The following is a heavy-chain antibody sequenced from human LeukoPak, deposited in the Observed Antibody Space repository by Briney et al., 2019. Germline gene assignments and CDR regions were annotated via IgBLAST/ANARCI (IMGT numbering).Heavy chain of an antibody. CDR2: IKEDGSEK. CDR3: ARPYLDFWSVGY. J-gene: IGHJ4*02. V-gene: IGHV3-7*01. Sequence: GGSLRLSWAASGFTFSSYWMSWVRQAPGKGLEWVANIKEDGSEKYYVDSVKGRFTISRDNAKNSLSLQMNSLRAEDTAVYYCARPYLDFWSVGYWGQGTLVTVSS. D-gene: IGHD3-3*01. CDR1: GFTFSSYW.